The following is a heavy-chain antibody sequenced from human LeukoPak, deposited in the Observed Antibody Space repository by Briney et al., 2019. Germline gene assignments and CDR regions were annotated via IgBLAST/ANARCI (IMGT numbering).Heavy chain of an antibody. J-gene: IGHJ4*02. CDR2: INPNSGGT. Sequence: GASVKVSCKASGYTFTGYYMHWVRQAPGHGLEWMGWINPNSGGTNYAQKFQGRVTMTRDTSISTAYMELSRLRSDDTAVYYCARCPYGTGSHFDFWGQGTLVTVSS. CDR3: ARCPYGTGSHFDF. CDR1: GYTFTGYY. V-gene: IGHV1-2*02. D-gene: IGHD3-10*01.